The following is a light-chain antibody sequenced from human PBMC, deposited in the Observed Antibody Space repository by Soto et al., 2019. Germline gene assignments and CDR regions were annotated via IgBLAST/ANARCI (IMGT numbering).Light chain of an antibody. CDR3: SSYTSSSTLV. V-gene: IGLV2-14*01. Sequence: QSVLTQPASVSGSPGQSITISCTGTSSDVGGYKYVSWYQQQAGKAPKLIIYEVSNRPSGVSNRFSGSKSGNTASLTISGLQAEDEADYHCSSYTSSSTLVFGGGTQLTVL. CDR1: SSDVGGYKY. CDR2: EVS. J-gene: IGLJ2*01.